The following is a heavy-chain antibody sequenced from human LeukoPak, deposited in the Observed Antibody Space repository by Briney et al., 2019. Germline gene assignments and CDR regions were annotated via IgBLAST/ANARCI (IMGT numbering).Heavy chain of an antibody. CDR1: GFAFSNSD. D-gene: IGHD3-3*01. J-gene: IGHJ6*03. V-gene: IGHV3-35*01. Sequence: GGSLRLACAASGFAFSNSDMNWVHQAPGKGLEWVSGVSCNGSRTHYADSVKGRFIITSDTYRNTLYLQTNSLRAEDTAVYYCVELRFLEWSPGDYYMDVWGKGTTVTVSS. CDR3: VELRFLEWSPGDYYMDV. CDR2: VSCNGSRT.